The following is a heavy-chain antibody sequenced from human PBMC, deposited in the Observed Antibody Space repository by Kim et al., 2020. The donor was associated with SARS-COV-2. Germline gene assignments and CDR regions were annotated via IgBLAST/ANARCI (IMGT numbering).Heavy chain of an antibody. Sequence: GSLSLTCAVDGGSFSGYSWTWIRQAPGKGLEWIGEINHSGSTNYHPSLKSRLTISVDTSKNQFSLKLKSVTAADTAVYYCARGKSEISMIVVVMTGASYFFDSWGRGNLVTVSS. D-gene: IGHD3-22*01. CDR1: GGSFSGYS. CDR2: INHSGST. CDR3: ARGKSEISMIVVVMTGASYFFDS. V-gene: IGHV4-34*01. J-gene: IGHJ4*02.